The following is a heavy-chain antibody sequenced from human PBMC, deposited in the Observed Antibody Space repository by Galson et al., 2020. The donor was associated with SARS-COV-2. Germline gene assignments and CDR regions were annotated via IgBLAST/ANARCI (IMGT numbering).Heavy chain of an antibody. Sequence: SETLSLTCAVYGGSFSGYYWSWIRQPPGKGLEWIGEINHSGSTNYNPSLKSRVTISVDTSKNQFSLKLSSVTAADTAVYYCARDILDFWSGSPDYWGQGTLVTVSS. CDR2: INHSGST. J-gene: IGHJ4*02. V-gene: IGHV4-34*01. CDR3: ARDILDFWSGSPDY. D-gene: IGHD3-3*01. CDR1: GGSFSGYY.